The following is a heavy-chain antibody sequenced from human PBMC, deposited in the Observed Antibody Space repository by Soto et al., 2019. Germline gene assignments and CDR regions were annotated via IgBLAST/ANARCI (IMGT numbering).Heavy chain of an antibody. CDR1: GFTFSSYG. J-gene: IGHJ4*02. CDR2: IWYDGSNK. Sequence: PGGSLRLSCAASGFTFSSYGMHWVRQAPGKGLEWVVVIWYDGSNKYYADSAKGRFTISRDNSKNTLYLQMNSLRAEDTAVDYCAALTGLDWGQGTLVTVSS. CDR3: AALTGLD. D-gene: IGHD7-27*01. V-gene: IGHV3-33*01.